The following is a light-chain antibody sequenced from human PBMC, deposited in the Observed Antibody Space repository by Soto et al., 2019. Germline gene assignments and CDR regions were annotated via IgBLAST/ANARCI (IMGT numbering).Light chain of an antibody. CDR1: QSVTTSF. Sequence: EIVLTQSPGTLSLSPGEGATLSCRASQSVTTSFLAWYQQKPGQAPRLLIYAASRRATGIPDRFSGSGSGTDFTLTISRLEPEDFAVYYCQHYGGSHQFIFGPGTKVDIK. CDR2: AAS. V-gene: IGKV3-20*01. CDR3: QHYGGSHQFI. J-gene: IGKJ3*01.